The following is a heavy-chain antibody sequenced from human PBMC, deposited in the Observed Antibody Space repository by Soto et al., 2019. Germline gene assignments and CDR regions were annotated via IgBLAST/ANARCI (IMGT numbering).Heavy chain of an antibody. CDR2: ISAYNGNT. CDR1: GYTFTSYG. D-gene: IGHD1-26*01. V-gene: IGHV1-18*01. Sequence: GASVKVSCKASGYTFTSYGISWVRQAPGQGLEWMGWISAYNGNTNYAQKLQGRVTMTTDTSTSTAYMELRSLRSDDTAVYYCARDFIVGATLYYYGMDVWGQGTTVTGSS. CDR3: ARDFIVGATLYYYGMDV. J-gene: IGHJ6*02.